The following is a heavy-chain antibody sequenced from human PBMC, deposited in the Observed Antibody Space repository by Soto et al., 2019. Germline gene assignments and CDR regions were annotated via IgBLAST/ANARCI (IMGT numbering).Heavy chain of an antibody. D-gene: IGHD2-15*01. Sequence: PSETLSLTCTVSGGSISSYYWSWIRQPPGKGLEWIGYIYYSGSTKYNPSLKSRVTITVDTSKNQFSLNLSSVTAADTAVYYCARVFLYCSGGSCYPSSHWFDPWGQGTLVTVSS. CDR1: GGSISSYY. V-gene: IGHV4-59*12. CDR2: IYYSGST. J-gene: IGHJ5*02. CDR3: ARVFLYCSGGSCYPSSHWFDP.